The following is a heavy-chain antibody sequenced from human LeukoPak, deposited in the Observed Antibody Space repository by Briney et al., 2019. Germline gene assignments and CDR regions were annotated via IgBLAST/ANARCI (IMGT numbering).Heavy chain of an antibody. J-gene: IGHJ2*01. CDR2: ISAYNGNT. Sequence: GASVKVSCEASGYTFTSYGISWVRQAPGQGLEWMGWISAYNGNTNYVQKLQGRVTMTTDTSTSTAYMELRSLRSDDTAVYYCARVLRGGLGFLGTHPWYFDLWGRGTLVTVSS. CDR1: GYTFTSYG. V-gene: IGHV1-18*01. CDR3: ARVLRGGLGFLGTHPWYFDL. D-gene: IGHD3-3*01.